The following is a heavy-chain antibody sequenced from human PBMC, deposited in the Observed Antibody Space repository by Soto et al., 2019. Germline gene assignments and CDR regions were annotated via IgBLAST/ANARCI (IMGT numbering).Heavy chain of an antibody. CDR2: IYYSGST. CDR3: ARRTVNIRTFYSGLKTHCFDY. D-gene: IGHD6-19*01. J-gene: IGHJ4*02. V-gene: IGHV4-39*01. CDR1: GDSMSSSDYY. Sequence: SETLSLTCAVSGDSMSSSDYYWGWIRQPPGKGLEWIGSIYYSGSTYYNPSLQSRVAISVDTSKNQFSLKLKSVTSADTAIYYCARRTVNIRTFYSGLKTHCFDYWGQGAPVTVSS.